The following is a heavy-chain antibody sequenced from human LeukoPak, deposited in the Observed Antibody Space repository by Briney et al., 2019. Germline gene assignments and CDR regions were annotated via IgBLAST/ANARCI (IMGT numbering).Heavy chain of an antibody. D-gene: IGHD3-10*01. J-gene: IGHJ4*02. CDR3: AKGEDHGSGTVHFAS. Sequence: SVTLSLICAVSGGSISSSNWWSWVRQPPGKGLEWIGEIYHGGSTNYNPSLKSRVAMSVDRSRNQFSLQLSSVTAADTAVYYCAKGEDHGSGTVHFASWGQGTLVTVSS. V-gene: IGHV4-4*02. CDR1: GGSISSSNW. CDR2: IYHGGST.